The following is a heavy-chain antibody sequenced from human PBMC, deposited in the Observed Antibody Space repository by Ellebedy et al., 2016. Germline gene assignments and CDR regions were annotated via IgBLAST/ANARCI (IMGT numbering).Heavy chain of an antibody. Sequence: GGSLRLSCAASGFTFSSYSMNWVRQAPGKGLEWVSSISSSSSYIYYADSVKGRFTISRDNAKNSLYLQMNSLRAEDTAVYYCARYSSGWSHPSYYYYYYGMDVWGQGTTVTVSS. CDR1: GFTFSSYS. CDR3: ARYSSGWSHPSYYYYYYGMDV. CDR2: ISSSSSYI. D-gene: IGHD6-19*01. V-gene: IGHV3-21*01. J-gene: IGHJ6*02.